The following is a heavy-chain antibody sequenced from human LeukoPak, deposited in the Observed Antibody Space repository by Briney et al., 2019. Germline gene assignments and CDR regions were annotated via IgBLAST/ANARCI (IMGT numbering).Heavy chain of an antibody. CDR1: GFTFSSYW. CDR2: IKQDGSEK. D-gene: IGHD3-9*01. J-gene: IGHJ6*02. CDR3: ARDHPSSYDILTGYNYYYGMDV. Sequence: GGSLRLSCAASGFTFSSYWMSWVRQAPGKGLEWVANIKQDGSEKYYVDSVKGRFTISRDNAKNSLYLQMNSLRAEDTAVYYCARDHPSSYDILTGYNYYYGMDVWGQGTTVTVSS. V-gene: IGHV3-7*01.